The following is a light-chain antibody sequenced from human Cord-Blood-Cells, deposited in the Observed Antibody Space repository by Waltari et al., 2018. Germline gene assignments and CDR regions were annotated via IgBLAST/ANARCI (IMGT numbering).Light chain of an antibody. CDR1: QSISSY. Sequence: DLQMNQSPSFLFASVGDRVTITCRASQSISSYLNWYQQKPGKAPKLLIYAASSLQSGVPSRFSGSGSGTDFTLTISSLQPEDFATYYCQQSYSTPRTFGQGTKLEIK. CDR3: QQSYSTPRT. J-gene: IGKJ2*01. CDR2: AAS. V-gene: IGKV1-39*01.